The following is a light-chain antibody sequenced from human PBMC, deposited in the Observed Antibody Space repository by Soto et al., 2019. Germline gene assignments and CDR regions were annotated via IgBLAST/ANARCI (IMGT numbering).Light chain of an antibody. Sequence: DIQMTQSPSSVSASVGDRVTITCRASQAINSWLAWYQQKPGKAPKLLLYGASSLQSGVPSRFRGRESVTDFALDISSLQPEDFATYYCQQANSFPHTFGQGTKVDIK. CDR1: QAINSW. CDR3: QQANSFPHT. CDR2: GAS. V-gene: IGKV1D-12*01. J-gene: IGKJ2*01.